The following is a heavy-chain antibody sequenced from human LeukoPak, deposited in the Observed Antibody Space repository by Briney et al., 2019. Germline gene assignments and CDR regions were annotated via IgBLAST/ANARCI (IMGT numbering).Heavy chain of an antibody. V-gene: IGHV3-23*01. J-gene: IGHJ4*02. D-gene: IGHD2-2*01. Sequence: GGTLRLSCAASGFTFSSYAISWGRQAPGKGLEWVSAISGSGGSTYYADSVKGRFTISRDNSKNTLYLQMNNLRAEDTAVYYCAKDRDIVVVPAALFDCWGQGTLVAVSS. CDR1: GFTFSSYA. CDR3: AKDRDIVVVPAALFDC. CDR2: ISGSGGST.